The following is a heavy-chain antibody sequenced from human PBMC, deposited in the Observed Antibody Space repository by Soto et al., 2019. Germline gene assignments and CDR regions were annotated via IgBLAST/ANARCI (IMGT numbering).Heavy chain of an antibody. D-gene: IGHD6-6*01. Sequence: ASVKVSCKASGYTFTGYYMHWVRQAPGQGLEWMGWINPNSGGTNYAQKFQGWVTMTRDTSISTAYMELSRLRSDDTAVYYCARSGAARPYYGMDVWGQGTTVTVSS. CDR1: GYTFTGYY. J-gene: IGHJ6*02. V-gene: IGHV1-2*04. CDR3: ARSGAARPYYGMDV. CDR2: INPNSGGT.